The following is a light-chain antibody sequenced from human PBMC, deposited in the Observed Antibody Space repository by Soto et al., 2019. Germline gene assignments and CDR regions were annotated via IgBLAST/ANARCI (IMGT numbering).Light chain of an antibody. CDR1: QTISSY. V-gene: IGKV1-39*01. CDR2: AAS. J-gene: IGKJ1*01. CDR3: QQSYSTPPT. Sequence: DIQMTQSPSSLSASVGDGVTITCRTSQTISSYLNWYQQKPGKAPKLRIFAASSLQSGVPSRFSGSGSGTDFTLTISSLQPEDFATYYCQQSYSTPPTFGQGTKVDIK.